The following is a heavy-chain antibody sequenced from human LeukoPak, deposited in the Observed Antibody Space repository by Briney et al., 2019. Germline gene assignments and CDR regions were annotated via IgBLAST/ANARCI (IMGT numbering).Heavy chain of an antibody. J-gene: IGHJ6*02. Sequence: ASVTVSCKASGYTFTGYYMHWVRQAPGQGLEWMGWINPNSGGTNYAQKFQGRVTMTRDTSISTAYMELSRLRSDDTAVYYCARGPSIAARPYYYYYGMDVWGQGTTVTVSS. CDR3: ARGPSIAARPYYYYYGMDV. D-gene: IGHD6-6*01. V-gene: IGHV1-2*02. CDR1: GYTFTGYY. CDR2: INPNSGGT.